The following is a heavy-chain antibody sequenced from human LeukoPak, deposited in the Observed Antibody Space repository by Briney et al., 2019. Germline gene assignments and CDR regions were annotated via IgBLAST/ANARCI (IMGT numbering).Heavy chain of an antibody. CDR3: AKSSSPYYYYYYMGV. V-gene: IGHV3-33*06. CDR1: GFTFSSYG. CDR2: IWYDGSNK. J-gene: IGHJ6*03. Sequence: GRSLRLSCAASGFTFSSYGMHWVRQAPGKGLEWVEVIWYDGSNKYYADDVKGRFTISRDNSKNTLYLQMNSLRAEDTAVYYCAKSSSPYYYYYYMGVWGKGTTVTVSS. D-gene: IGHD2-2*01.